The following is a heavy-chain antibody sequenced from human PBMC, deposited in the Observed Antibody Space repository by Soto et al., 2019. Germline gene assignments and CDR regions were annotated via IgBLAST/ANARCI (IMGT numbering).Heavy chain of an antibody. CDR3: ARVRGSGSYAAYYFDS. V-gene: IGHV4-31*03. Sequence: SETLSLTCTVSGGSISNGGCYWNWVRQHPGKGLEWIGYIHYSGSTWYNPSLESRVTISVDTSKDQFSLKLRSVTAADTAVYYCARVRGSGSYAAYYFDSWGHGTLVTVYS. D-gene: IGHD3-10*01. J-gene: IGHJ4*01. CDR1: GGSISNGGCY. CDR2: IHYSGST.